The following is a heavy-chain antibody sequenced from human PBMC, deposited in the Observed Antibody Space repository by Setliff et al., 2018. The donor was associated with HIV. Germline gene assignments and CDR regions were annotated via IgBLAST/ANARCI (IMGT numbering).Heavy chain of an antibody. Sequence: SETLSLTCSVSGDSISGGSYFWGWIRQTPGKGLEWIGNIYYNGFAYYNPSLESRVTISLDTSKTHFSLNLTSVTDADTAVYFCTREGRGDPAMATTRIDFWGQGKLVTVSS. CDR3: TREGRGDPAMATTRIDF. CDR1: GDSISGGSYF. CDR2: IYYNGFA. V-gene: IGHV4-39*02. J-gene: IGHJ4*02. D-gene: IGHD1-1*01.